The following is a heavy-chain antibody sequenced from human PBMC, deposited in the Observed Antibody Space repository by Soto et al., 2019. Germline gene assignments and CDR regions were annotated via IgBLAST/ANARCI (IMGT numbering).Heavy chain of an antibody. Sequence: SETLSLTCTVSGDSITDYYWSWIRESPGKGLEWIAYIHHTGTANYNPSLKSRVTISVDTSKSQFSLRLSSVTAADTAVYFCARYSVATIRFFDYWGQGALVTVSS. V-gene: IGHV4-59*01. J-gene: IGHJ4*02. D-gene: IGHD5-12*01. CDR3: ARYSVATIRFFDY. CDR2: IHHTGTA. CDR1: GDSITDYY.